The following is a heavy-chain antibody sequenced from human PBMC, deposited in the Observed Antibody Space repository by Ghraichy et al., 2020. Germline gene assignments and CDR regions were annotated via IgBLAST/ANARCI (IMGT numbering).Heavy chain of an antibody. V-gene: IGHV4-34*01. CDR3: ARGRTWIQLWLRSRAFDI. CDR1: GGSFSGYY. CDR2: INHSGST. J-gene: IGHJ3*02. Sequence: SETLSLTCAVYGGSFSGYYWSWIRQPPGKGLEWIGEINHSGSTNYNPSLKSRVTISVDTSKNQFSLKLSSVTAANTAVYYCARGRTWIQLWLRSRAFDIWGQGTMVTVSS. D-gene: IGHD5-18*01.